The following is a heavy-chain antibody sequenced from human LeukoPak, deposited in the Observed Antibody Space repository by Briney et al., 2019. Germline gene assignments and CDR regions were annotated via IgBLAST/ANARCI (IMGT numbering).Heavy chain of an antibody. Sequence: EASVKVSCKASGGTFSSYAISWVRQAPGQGLEWMGRIIPIFGTANYAQKFQGRVTITTDESTSTAYMELSSLRSEDTAVYNCARGPDYGDYEPFYYYYMDVWGKGTTVTVSS. CDR1: GGTFSSYA. D-gene: IGHD4-17*01. V-gene: IGHV1-69*05. CDR3: ARGPDYGDYEPFYYYYMDV. J-gene: IGHJ6*03. CDR2: IIPIFGTA.